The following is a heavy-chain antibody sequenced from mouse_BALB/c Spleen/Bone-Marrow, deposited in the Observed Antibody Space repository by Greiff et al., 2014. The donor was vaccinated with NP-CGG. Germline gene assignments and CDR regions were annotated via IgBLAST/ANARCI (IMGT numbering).Heavy chain of an antibody. CDR3: ARDNGSSPSYWFFNV. D-gene: IGHD1-1*01. CDR1: GFTFADYY. J-gene: IGHJ1*01. Sequence: VMLVESGGGLVQPGGSLRLSCATSGFTFADYYMTWVRQPSGKALEWLSFIRNEANGYTTEYSASEKGRFTISRDNSQSILYLQMNTLRPEDSATYYCARDNGSSPSYWFFNVWGAGTTVTVSS. CDR2: IRNEANGYTT. V-gene: IGHV7-3*02.